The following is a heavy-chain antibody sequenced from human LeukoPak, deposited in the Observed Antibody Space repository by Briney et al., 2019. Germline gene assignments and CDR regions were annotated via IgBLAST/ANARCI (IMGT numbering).Heavy chain of an antibody. CDR2: INPSGGST. J-gene: IGHJ6*02. D-gene: IGHD4-23*01. CDR1: GYTFTSYY. CDR3: ARDGNGGDGMDV. V-gene: IGHV1-46*01. Sequence: ASVKVSCKASGYTFTSYYMHWVRQAPGQGLEWMGIINPSGGSTSYAQKFQGRVTMTRNTSISTAYMELSSLRSEDTAVYYCARDGNGGDGMDVWGQGTTVTVSS.